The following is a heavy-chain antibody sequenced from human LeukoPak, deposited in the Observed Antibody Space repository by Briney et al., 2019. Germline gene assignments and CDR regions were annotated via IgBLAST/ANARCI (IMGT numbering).Heavy chain of an antibody. CDR3: ARGYSGYDLVYFDY. J-gene: IGHJ4*02. CDR2: IYYSGST. Sequence: SETLSLTCTVSGGSISSYYWSWIRQPPGKGLEWIGYIYYSGSTNYNPSLKSRVTISVDTSKNQFSLKLSSVTAADTAVYYCARGYSGYDLVYFDYWGQGTLVTVSS. D-gene: IGHD5-12*01. V-gene: IGHV4-59*08. CDR1: GGSISSYY.